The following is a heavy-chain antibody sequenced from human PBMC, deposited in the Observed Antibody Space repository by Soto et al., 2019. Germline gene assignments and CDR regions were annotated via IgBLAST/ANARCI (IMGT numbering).Heavy chain of an antibody. CDR2: ISSSTTHI. CDR1: GFTFNSYS. V-gene: IGHV3-21*06. J-gene: IGHJ4*02. D-gene: IGHD5-12*01. CDR3: ARDLQMATIRGGDY. Sequence: GGSLRLYCTASGFTFNSYSMNWVRQAPGRGLEWVSSISSSTTHILYADSVKGRFTISRDNGKNSLYLQMTSLRAEDTAVYYCARDLQMATIRGGDYWGQGTQVTVSS.